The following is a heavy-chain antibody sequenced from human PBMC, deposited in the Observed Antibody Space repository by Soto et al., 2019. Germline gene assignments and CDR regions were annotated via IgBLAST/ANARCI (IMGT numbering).Heavy chain of an antibody. V-gene: IGHV3-74*01. D-gene: IGHD5-18*01. Sequence: EVQLVESGGGLVQRGGSLXXSXXXXXXXXXDXXXXXXXXVXXXXLVXVXXINADGTSASYADSVKGRFTISRDNAKNTVYLLMNSLRAEDSAVYYCARGGPYNYGPRGSRVADFWGLGTLVTLSS. CDR2: INADGTSA. CDR3: ARGGPYNYGPRGSRVADF. CDR1: XXXXXDXX. J-gene: IGHJ4*02.